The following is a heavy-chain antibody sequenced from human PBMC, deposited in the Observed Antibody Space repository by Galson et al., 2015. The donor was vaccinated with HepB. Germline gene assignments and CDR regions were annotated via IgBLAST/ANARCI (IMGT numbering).Heavy chain of an antibody. Sequence: QSGAEVKKPGESLKISCKGSGYSFTSYWIGWVRQMPGKGLEWMGIIYPGDSDTRYSPSFQGQVTISADKSISTAYLQWSSLKASDTAMYYCAGRRSGPSSGWSWAYFDLWGRGTLVTVSS. CDR2: IYPGDSDT. CDR1: GYSFTSYW. J-gene: IGHJ2*01. D-gene: IGHD6-19*01. CDR3: AGRRSGPSSGWSWAYFDL. V-gene: IGHV5-51*03.